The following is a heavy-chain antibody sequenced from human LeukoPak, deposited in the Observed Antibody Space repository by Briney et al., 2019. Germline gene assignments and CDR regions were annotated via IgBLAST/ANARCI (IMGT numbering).Heavy chain of an antibody. D-gene: IGHD1-26*01. CDR2: IWSDGSNK. CDR1: GFTFSSYS. CDR3: ARGSGSFSGGFDY. J-gene: IGHJ4*02. V-gene: IGHV3-33*08. Sequence: GGSLRLSCAASGFTFSSYSMNWVRQAPGKGLEWVAVIWSDGSNKYYADSVKGRFTISRDNSKNTLYLQMNSLRAEDTAVYYCARGSGSFSGGFDYWGQGTLVTVSS.